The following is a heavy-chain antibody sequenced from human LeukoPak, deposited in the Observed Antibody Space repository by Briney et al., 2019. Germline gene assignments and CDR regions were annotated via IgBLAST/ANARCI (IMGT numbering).Heavy chain of an antibody. V-gene: IGHV1-18*01. CDR1: GYTFSNFG. D-gene: IGHD2-2*01. Sequence: RFSVTVSCKASGYTFSNFGISWVRLAPGQGLEWMGWISGNNVNPNYGQRVQGRLTVTTDSSTSTAYMELRNLRSDDTAVYYCARDGTSTDDYWGQGTLVTVSS. CDR2: ISGNNVNP. CDR3: ARDGTSTDDY. J-gene: IGHJ4*02.